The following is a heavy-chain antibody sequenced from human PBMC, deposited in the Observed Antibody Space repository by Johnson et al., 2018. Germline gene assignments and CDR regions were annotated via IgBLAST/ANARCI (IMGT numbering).Heavy chain of an antibody. Sequence: QVQLQESGGALVKHGGSLRLSCAASGFTLIDYHMSWIRQAPGRGPGWVSYISPRGTRISSADSVKGRFTMSRDTSKNSKYLQMDSLRADDTAVYYGARASVSGNSCCYYYRDVWGKGTTVTVSS. D-gene: IGHD4-23*01. J-gene: IGHJ6*03. V-gene: IGHV3-11*04. CDR2: ISPRGTRI. CDR1: GFTLIDYH. CDR3: ARASVSGNSCCYYYRDV.